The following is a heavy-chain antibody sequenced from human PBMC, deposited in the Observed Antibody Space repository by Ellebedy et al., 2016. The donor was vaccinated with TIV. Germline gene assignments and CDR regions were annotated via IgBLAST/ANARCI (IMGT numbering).Heavy chain of an antibody. CDR1: GYSFISFW. Sequence: GESLKISCQGSGYSFISFWIGWVRQMPGNGPEWLGVTHPRDSDTKSSPAFQGQVTISADKSITTAYLQWSSPKASDTGIYYCARVSNYNNSGGDFDYWGQGTLVTVSS. D-gene: IGHD3-10*01. J-gene: IGHJ4*02. CDR2: THPRDSDT. V-gene: IGHV5-51*01. CDR3: ARVSNYNNSGGDFDY.